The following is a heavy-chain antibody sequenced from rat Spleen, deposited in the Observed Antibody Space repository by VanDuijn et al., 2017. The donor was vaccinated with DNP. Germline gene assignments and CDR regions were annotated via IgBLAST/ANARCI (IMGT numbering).Heavy chain of an antibody. CDR3: TRDEYTTALYYFDY. D-gene: IGHD1-6*01. Sequence: QLVESGGGLVQPGRSLKLSCVASGFTFNNYWMTWIRQAPGKGLEWVASITNTGGSTYYPDSVKGRFTISRDNAKSTLYLQMNSLRSEDTATYYCTRDEYTTALYYFDYWGQGVMVTVSS. CDR1: GFTFNNYW. V-gene: IGHV5-31*01. J-gene: IGHJ2*01. CDR2: ITNTGGST.